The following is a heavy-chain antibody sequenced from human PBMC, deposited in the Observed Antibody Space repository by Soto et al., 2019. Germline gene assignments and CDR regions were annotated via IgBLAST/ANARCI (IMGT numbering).Heavy chain of an antibody. J-gene: IGHJ4*02. CDR1: GGTFSSYA. CDR3: ARGSGYCSSTSCYTDFDY. Sequence: SVKVSCKASGGTFSSYAISWVRQAPGQGLEWMGGIIPIFGTANYAQKFQGRVTITADESTSTAYMELSGLRSEDTAVYYCARGSGYCSSTSCYTDFDYWGQGTLVTVSS. V-gene: IGHV1-69*13. D-gene: IGHD2-2*02. CDR2: IIPIFGTA.